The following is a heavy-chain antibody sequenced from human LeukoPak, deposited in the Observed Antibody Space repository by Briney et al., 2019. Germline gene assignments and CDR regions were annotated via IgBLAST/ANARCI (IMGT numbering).Heavy chain of an antibody. V-gene: IGHV3-7*03. CDR2: INRDGSER. J-gene: IGHJ6*02. CDR1: GFTFSNYW. Sequence: GGSLRLSCAASGFTFSNYWMTWVRQAPGKGLEWVANINRDGSERYYVDSVKGRFTISRDDAKSSLYLQMNSLRAEDTAVYYCARRNAMDVWGQGTRVIFS. CDR3: ARRNAMDV.